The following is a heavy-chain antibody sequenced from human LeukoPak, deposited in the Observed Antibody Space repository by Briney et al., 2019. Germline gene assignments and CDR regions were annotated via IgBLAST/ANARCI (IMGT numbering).Heavy chain of an antibody. CDR1: GDSMSSYY. V-gene: IGHV4-59*12. J-gene: IGHJ4*02. CDR3: TREEGGTTVDY. Sequence: SETLSLTCTVSGDSMSSYYWSWIRQPPGKGLEWIAYISYSGSTKYNPSLQNRVTISIDTSKNQFSLKVNSVTAADTASYYCTREEGGTTVDYWGQGTLVTVSS. D-gene: IGHD1-1*01. CDR2: ISYSGST.